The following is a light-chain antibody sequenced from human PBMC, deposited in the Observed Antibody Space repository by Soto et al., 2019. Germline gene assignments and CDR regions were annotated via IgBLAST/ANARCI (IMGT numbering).Light chain of an antibody. CDR3: QHYNSYSEA. J-gene: IGKJ1*01. CDR1: QSISSS. CDR2: KAS. Sequence: DIQMTQSPSSLSASVGDRVTITFGASQSISSSLNWYQQTPGKAPKLLIYKASTLKSGVPSRFSGSGSGAEFTLTISSLQPDDFATYYCQHYNSYSEAFGQGTKVDIK. V-gene: IGKV1-5*03.